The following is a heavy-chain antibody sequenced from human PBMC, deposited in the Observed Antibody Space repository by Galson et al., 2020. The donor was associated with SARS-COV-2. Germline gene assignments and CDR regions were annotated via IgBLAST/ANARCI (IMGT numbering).Heavy chain of an antibody. Sequence: GGSLRLSCAASGFTVSSNYMSWVRQAPGKGLEWVSVIYSGGSTYYADSVKGRFTISRDNSKNTLYLQMNSLRAEDTAVYYCARGGYSYGWSHYYGMDVWGQGTTVTVSS. D-gene: IGHD5-18*01. CDR2: IYSGGST. J-gene: IGHJ6*02. CDR3: ARGGYSYGWSHYYGMDV. CDR1: GFTVSSNY. V-gene: IGHV3-53*01.